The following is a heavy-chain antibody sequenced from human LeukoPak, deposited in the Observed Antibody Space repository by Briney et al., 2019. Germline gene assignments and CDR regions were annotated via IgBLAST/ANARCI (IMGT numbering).Heavy chain of an antibody. D-gene: IGHD6-6*01. Sequence: SETLSLTCTVSGGSISNYYWSWIRQPPGKGLEWIGYISYSGSTNNNPSLKSRATISVDTTKNQFSLKLSSVTAADTAVYYCARAEYRQPRRFDYWGQGTLVTVSS. J-gene: IGHJ4*02. V-gene: IGHV4-59*01. CDR2: ISYSGST. CDR1: GGSISNYY. CDR3: ARAEYRQPRRFDY.